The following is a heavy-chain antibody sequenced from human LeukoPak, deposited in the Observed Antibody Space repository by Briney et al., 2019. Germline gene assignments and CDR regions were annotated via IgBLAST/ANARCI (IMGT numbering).Heavy chain of an antibody. V-gene: IGHV3-48*04. D-gene: IGHD3-22*01. CDR3: ARRLDSSGFASDY. J-gene: IGHJ4*02. Sequence: GWSLRLSCAASGFTFSTYRMSWVRQAPGKGLEWVSYISSSSGTIYYADSVKGRFTISRDNAKNSLYLQMNRLRAEDTAVYFCARRLDSSGFASDYWGQGTLVTVSS. CDR2: ISSSSGTI. CDR1: GFTFSTYR.